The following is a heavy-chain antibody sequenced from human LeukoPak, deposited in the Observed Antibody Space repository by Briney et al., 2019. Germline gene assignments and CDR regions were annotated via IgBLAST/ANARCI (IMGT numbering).Heavy chain of an antibody. D-gene: IGHD3-10*01. CDR2: INPNNGGT. CDR3: AAGVRGVIITSYAEDY. CDR1: GYTFTDYY. J-gene: IGHJ4*02. V-gene: IGHV1-2*02. Sequence: GASVKVSCKASGYTFTDYYIHWVRQAPGQGLEWMGWINPNNGGTNYAQKFQGRVTITADESTSTAYMELSSLRSEDTAVYYCAAGVRGVIITSYAEDYWGQGTLVTVSS.